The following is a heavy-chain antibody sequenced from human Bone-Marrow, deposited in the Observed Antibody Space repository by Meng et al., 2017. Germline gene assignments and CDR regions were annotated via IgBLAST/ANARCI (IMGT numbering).Heavy chain of an antibody. J-gene: IGHJ4*02. CDR1: GCTFSSYG. CDR2: IRYDGSNK. Sequence: GESLKTSCAASGCTFSSYGMHWVRQAPGKRLEWVAVIRYDGSNKYYADSVKGRFTTSGDNSKNTLYLQMNSLRAEDTAVYYCARDVDYVWGCLGYWGQGTLVTVSS. D-gene: IGHD3-16*01. V-gene: IGHV3-33*01. CDR3: ARDVDYVWGCLGY.